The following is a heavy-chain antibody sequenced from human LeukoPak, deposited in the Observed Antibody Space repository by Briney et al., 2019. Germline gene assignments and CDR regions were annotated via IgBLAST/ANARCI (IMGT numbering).Heavy chain of an antibody. CDR3: AKGRRNCSSTSCYLDY. Sequence: GGSLRFSCAASGFTFSSYAMSWVRQAPGKGLEWVSAISGSGGSTYYADSVKGRFTISRGNSKNTLYLQMNSLRAEDTAVYYCAKGRRNCSSTSCYLDYWGQGTLVTVSS. CDR1: GFTFSSYA. D-gene: IGHD2-2*01. CDR2: ISGSGGST. J-gene: IGHJ4*02. V-gene: IGHV3-23*01.